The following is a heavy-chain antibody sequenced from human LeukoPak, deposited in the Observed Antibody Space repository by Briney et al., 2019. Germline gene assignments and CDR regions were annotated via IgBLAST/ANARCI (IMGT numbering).Heavy chain of an antibody. Sequence: PSETLSLTCTVSGGSISSSSYYWGWIRQPPGKGLEWIGSIYYSGSTYYNPSLKSRVTISVDTSKNQFSLKLSSVTAADTAVYYRARHELRYFDWLFDPFDYWGQGTLVTVSS. J-gene: IGHJ4*02. D-gene: IGHD3-9*01. CDR1: GGSISSSSYY. CDR3: ARHELRYFDWLFDPFDY. CDR2: IYYSGST. V-gene: IGHV4-39*01.